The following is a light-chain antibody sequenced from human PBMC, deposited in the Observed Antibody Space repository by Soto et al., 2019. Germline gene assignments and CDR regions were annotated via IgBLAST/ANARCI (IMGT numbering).Light chain of an antibody. Sequence: EIVMTQSPATLSVSPGERATLSCRASESVSSNLAWYQQKPGQAPRLLIFGASTRATGIPARFSGNGSGTEFTLTISSLQSEDFAVYYCQQYKNSYTFGQGTKLEIK. J-gene: IGKJ2*01. CDR2: GAS. CDR3: QQYKNSYT. V-gene: IGKV3D-15*01. CDR1: ESVSSN.